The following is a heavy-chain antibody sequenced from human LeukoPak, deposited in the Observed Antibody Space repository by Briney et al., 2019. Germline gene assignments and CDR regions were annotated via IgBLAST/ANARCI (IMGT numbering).Heavy chain of an antibody. D-gene: IGHD2-15*01. CDR3: AGGSFCWGCCFYSED. Sequence: ASVKVSCKASGYTFTGYYMHWVRQAPGQGPEWMGWINPNSGGTNYAQKLQGRVTMTTDTSTSTAYMELRSLRSDDTAVYYCAGGSFCWGCCFYSEDWGQGTLVTVSS. CDR1: GYTFTGYY. CDR2: INPNSGGT. J-gene: IGHJ4*02. V-gene: IGHV1-2*02.